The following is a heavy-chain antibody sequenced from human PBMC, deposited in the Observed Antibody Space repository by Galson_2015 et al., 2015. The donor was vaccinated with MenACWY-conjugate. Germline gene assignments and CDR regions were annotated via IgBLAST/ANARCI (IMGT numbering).Heavy chain of an antibody. CDR1: GGSISSYY. V-gene: IGHV4-59*01. D-gene: IGHD5-18*01. CDR2: IYYSGST. CDR3: AREAEGDTAMAH. Sequence: ETLSLTCTVSGGSISSYYWRWIRQPPGKGLEWIGYIYYSGSTNYNPSLKSRVTISVDTSKNQFSLKLSSVTAADTAVYYCAREAEGDTAMAHWGQGTLVTVSS. J-gene: IGHJ4*02.